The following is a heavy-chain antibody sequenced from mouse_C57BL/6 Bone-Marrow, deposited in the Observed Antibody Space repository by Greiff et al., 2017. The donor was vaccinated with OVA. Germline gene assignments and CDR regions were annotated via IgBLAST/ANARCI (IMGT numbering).Heavy chain of an antibody. CDR2: IDPNSGGT. J-gene: IGHJ2*01. Sequence: QVQLQQSGAELVKPGASVKLSCKASGYTFTSYWMHWVKQRPGRGLEWIGRIDPNSGGTKYNEKFKSKATLTVDKPSSTAYMQLSSLTSEDSAVYYCAREGGALLLLGYFDYWGQGTTLTVSS. CDR3: AREGGALLLLGYFDY. D-gene: IGHD1-2*01. CDR1: GYTFTSYW. V-gene: IGHV1-72*01.